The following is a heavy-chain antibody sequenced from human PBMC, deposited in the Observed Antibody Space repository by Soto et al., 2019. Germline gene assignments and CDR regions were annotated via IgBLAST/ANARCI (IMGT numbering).Heavy chain of an antibody. Sequence: PSEALSLTCTVSGGPDRTPSYYWTWLRQPPGKGLEWIGSIYHSGSTYYKPSLKSRVTISVDTSKNQFSLKLSSVTAADTAVYYCAIDNDYDRGGCPFDIWGHVTMFIVS. D-gene: IGHD3-22*01. J-gene: IGHJ3*02. CDR3: AIDNDYDRGGCPFDI. CDR2: IYHSGST. CDR1: GGPDRTPSYY. V-gene: IGHV4-39*07.